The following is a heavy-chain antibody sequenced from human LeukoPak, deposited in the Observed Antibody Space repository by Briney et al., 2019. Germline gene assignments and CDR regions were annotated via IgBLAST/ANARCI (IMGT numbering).Heavy chain of an antibody. V-gene: IGHV1-46*01. Sequence: GASVKVSCKASGYTFTSYAMNWVRQAPGQGLEWMGIINPSGGSTSYAQKFQGRVTITRDTSASTAYMELSSLRSEDTAVYYCARVGDSSGYPHFDYWGQGTLVTVSS. CDR1: GYTFTSYA. D-gene: IGHD3-22*01. J-gene: IGHJ4*02. CDR3: ARVGDSSGYPHFDY. CDR2: INPSGGST.